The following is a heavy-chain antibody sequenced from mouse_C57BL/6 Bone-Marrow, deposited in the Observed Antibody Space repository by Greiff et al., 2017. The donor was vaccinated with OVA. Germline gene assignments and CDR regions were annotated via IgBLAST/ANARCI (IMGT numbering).Heavy chain of an antibody. CDR1: GFTFSDFY. CDR2: ISNGGGST. CDR3: ARRDAMDY. V-gene: IGHV5-12*01. Sequence: VKLVESGGGLVQPGGSLKLSCAASGFTFSDFYMYWIRQTPEKRLEWVAYISNGGGSTYYPDTVKGRFTISRDNAKNTLYLQMSRLKSEDTAMYYCARRDAMDYWGQGTSVTVSS. J-gene: IGHJ4*01.